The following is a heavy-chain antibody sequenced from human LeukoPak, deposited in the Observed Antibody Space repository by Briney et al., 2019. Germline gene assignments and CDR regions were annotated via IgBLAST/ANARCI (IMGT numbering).Heavy chain of an antibody. Sequence: GGSLRLSCAASGFTFNSYAMIWVRQAPGKGLEWVSGISGSGGDTHYAESVKGRFTISRDNSKNTLHLQMNSLRAEDTAVYYCAKSDYVDYWGQGTLVTVSS. J-gene: IGHJ4*02. CDR2: ISGSGGDT. CDR3: AKSDYVDY. CDR1: GFTFNSYA. V-gene: IGHV3-23*01.